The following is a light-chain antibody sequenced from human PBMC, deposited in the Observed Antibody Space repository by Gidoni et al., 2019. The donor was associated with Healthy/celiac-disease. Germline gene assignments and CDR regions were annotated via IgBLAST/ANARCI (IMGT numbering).Light chain of an antibody. CDR1: SLRSYY. Sequence: SSELTQDSAVSVALGQTVRITCQGDSLRSYYASWYQQKPGQAPVLVIYGKNNRPSGIPDRFTVSSSGNTASLTITGAQAEDEADYYCNSRDSSGNHLWVFGGGTKLTVL. CDR3: NSRDSSGNHLWV. V-gene: IGLV3-19*01. CDR2: GKN. J-gene: IGLJ3*02.